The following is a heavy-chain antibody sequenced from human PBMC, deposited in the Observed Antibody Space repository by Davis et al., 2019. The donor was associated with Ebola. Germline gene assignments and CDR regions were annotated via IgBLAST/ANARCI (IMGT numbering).Heavy chain of an antibody. CDR1: GFTFSTYA. CDR2: ISSSSSYT. J-gene: IGHJ4*02. Sequence: PGGSLRLSCAASGFTFSTYAMNWVRQAPGKGLEWVSVISSSSSYTHYADSVKGRFTISRDNAKNSLYLQMNSLRAEDTAVYYCARRADYWGQGTLVTVSS. V-gene: IGHV3-21*01. CDR3: ARRADY.